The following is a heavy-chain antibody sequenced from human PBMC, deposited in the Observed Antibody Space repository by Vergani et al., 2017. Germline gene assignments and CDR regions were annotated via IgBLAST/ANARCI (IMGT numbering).Heavy chain of an antibody. J-gene: IGHJ4*02. D-gene: IGHD3-3*01. CDR3: AREREMVDFWSGSKKYYFDY. CDR2: MNPNSGNT. Sequence: QVQLVQSGAEVKKPGASVKVSCKASGYTFTGYYMHWVRQATGQGLEWMGWMNPNSGNTGYAQKFQGRVTMTRNTSISTAYMELSSLRSEDTAVYYCAREREMVDFWSGSKKYYFDYWGQGTLVTVSS. CDR1: GYTFTGYY. V-gene: IGHV1-8*02.